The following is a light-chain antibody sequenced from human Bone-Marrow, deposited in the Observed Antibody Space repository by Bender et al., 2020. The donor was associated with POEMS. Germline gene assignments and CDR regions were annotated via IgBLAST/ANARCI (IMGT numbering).Light chain of an antibody. CDR2: DVN. CDR1: SSDIGAYNY. CDR3: SSYARSSVL. J-gene: IGLJ2*01. V-gene: IGLV2-14*01. Sequence: QSALTQPASVSGSPGQSITISCTGTSSDIGAYNYVSWFQQHPGKVPKVMIYDVNNRPSGVSYRFSGSKSGNTASLTISGLQAEDEADYFCSSYARSSVLFGGGTKVTVL.